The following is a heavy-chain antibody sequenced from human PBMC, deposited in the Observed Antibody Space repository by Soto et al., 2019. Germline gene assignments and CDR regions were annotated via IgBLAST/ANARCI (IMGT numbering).Heavy chain of an antibody. V-gene: IGHV4-59*01. CDR2: IFYSRST. D-gene: IGHD5-18*01. Sequence: QVHLQESGPRLVKPSATLSLTCTVSGGSISNYYWSWIRQPPGRGLEWIGHIFYSRSTNYNPALKSRVTISVDTSKSQFSLKLSSVTAADTAVYYCAKDSGYNYGYFRWFDPWGQGTLVTVSS. CDR1: GGSISNYY. CDR3: AKDSGYNYGYFRWFDP. J-gene: IGHJ5*02.